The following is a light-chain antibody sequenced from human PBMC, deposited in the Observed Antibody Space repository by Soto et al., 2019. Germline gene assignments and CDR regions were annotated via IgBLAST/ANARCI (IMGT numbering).Light chain of an antibody. V-gene: IGKV1-39*01. J-gene: IGKJ1*01. CDR2: AAS. Sequence: DIQMTQSPSSLSASVGDRVTITCRASQSISSYLNWYQQKPGKAPKLLIYAASSLQSGVPSRFSGSGSGTDFTLTISGLQPDDFATYYCQQYDSYWTFGQGTKVDIK. CDR1: QSISSY. CDR3: QQYDSYWT.